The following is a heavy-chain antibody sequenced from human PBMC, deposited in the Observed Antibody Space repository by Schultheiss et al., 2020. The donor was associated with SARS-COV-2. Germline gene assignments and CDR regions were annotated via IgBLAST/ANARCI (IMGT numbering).Heavy chain of an antibody. V-gene: IGHV1-8*01. D-gene: IGHD4-17*01. CDR3: ARGAGGDYGDPNFDY. J-gene: IGHJ4*02. CDR2: INPNSGGT. CDR1: GYTFTSYD. Sequence: ASVKVSCKASGYTFTSYDINWVRQAPGQGLEWMGWINPNSGGTNYAQKFQGRVTMTRNTSISTAYMELSSLRSEDTAVYYCARGAGGDYGDPNFDYWGQGTLVTVSS.